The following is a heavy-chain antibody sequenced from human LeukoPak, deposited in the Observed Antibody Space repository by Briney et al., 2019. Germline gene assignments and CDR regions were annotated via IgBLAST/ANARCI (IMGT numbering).Heavy chain of an antibody. D-gene: IGHD3-9*01. J-gene: IGHJ4*02. CDR3: ARADYDILTGDYPPSPGGFDD. Sequence: PSETLSLTCTVSGDSISNYFWSWIRQPPGKGLEWIGYIYYSGTTNYNPSLKSRVTISIDTSKNQFSLKLSSVTPAHTAVYYCARADYDILTGDYPPSPGGFDDWGQGTLVTVSS. V-gene: IGHV4-59*01. CDR2: IYYSGTT. CDR1: GDSISNYF.